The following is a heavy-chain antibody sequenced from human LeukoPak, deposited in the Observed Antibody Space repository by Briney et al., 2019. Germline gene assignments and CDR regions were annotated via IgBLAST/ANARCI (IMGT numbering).Heavy chain of an antibody. D-gene: IGHD3-22*01. Sequence: PSETLSLTCAVSGYSITSTYWWGWIRQTPGRGLEWIGSLHHSGSTSYSPSLKSRVTISVDTSKNQFSLRLSSVTAADTAVYYCARVGGDDSTGHDSVDYWGQGTLVTVSS. CDR2: LHHSGST. V-gene: IGHV4-38-2*01. CDR3: ARVGGDDSTGHDSVDY. J-gene: IGHJ4*02. CDR1: GYSITSTYW.